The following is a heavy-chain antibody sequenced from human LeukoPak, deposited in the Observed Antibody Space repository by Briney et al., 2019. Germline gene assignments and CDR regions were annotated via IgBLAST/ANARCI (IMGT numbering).Heavy chain of an antibody. Sequence: GGSLRLSCAASGFTFSNYWMTWVRRAPGKGLEWVANIRRDGSETHYVDSVTGRFTISRDNAKNSLYLQMNSLRAEDTAVYYCARDDTHYGSSGSFYDAFDIWGQGTMVTVSS. CDR2: IRRDGSET. CDR1: GFTFSNYW. V-gene: IGHV3-7*01. J-gene: IGHJ3*02. D-gene: IGHD3-22*01. CDR3: ARDDTHYGSSGSFYDAFDI.